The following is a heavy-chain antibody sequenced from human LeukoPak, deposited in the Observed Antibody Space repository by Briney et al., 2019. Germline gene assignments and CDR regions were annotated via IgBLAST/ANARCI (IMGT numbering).Heavy chain of an antibody. Sequence: ASVKVSCTASGYTFTDYYIHWVRQAPGQGLEWMGRINPKSGGTNYAQKFQGRVTMTRDTSISTVYMELSRLRSDDTAVFYCARFDWLLYYFDYWGQGTLVTVSS. CDR2: INPKSGGT. V-gene: IGHV1-2*06. J-gene: IGHJ4*02. CDR1: GYTFTDYY. CDR3: ARFDWLLYYFDY. D-gene: IGHD3-9*01.